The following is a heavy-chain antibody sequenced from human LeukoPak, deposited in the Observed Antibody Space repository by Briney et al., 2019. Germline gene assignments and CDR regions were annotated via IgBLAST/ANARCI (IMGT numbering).Heavy chain of an antibody. Sequence: SETLSLTCAVYGGSFSGYYWSWIRQPPGKGLEWIGEINHSESTNYNPSLKSRVTISVDTSKNQFSLKLSSVTAADTAVYYCARAGSWGLYYYYYMDVWGKGTTVTVSS. D-gene: IGHD3-16*01. CDR3: ARAGSWGLYYYYYMDV. J-gene: IGHJ6*03. CDR1: GGSFSGYY. V-gene: IGHV4-34*01. CDR2: INHSEST.